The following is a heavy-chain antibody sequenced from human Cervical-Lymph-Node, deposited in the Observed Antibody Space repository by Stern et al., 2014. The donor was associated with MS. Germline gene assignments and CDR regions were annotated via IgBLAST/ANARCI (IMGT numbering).Heavy chain of an antibody. V-gene: IGHV4-31*03. CDR1: GASLSSLNYY. Sequence: QVQLQESGPGLVKPSQTLSLTCTVSGASLSSLNYYWSWIRPRPGKGLEWIGFISYSGNTNYNPSLKSRVTASADTSKTQFSLRLTSVTAADTAVYYCARDNGLRVEQFFDYWGQGILVTVSS. CDR3: ARDNGLRVEQFFDY. CDR2: ISYSGNT. J-gene: IGHJ4*02. D-gene: IGHD4-17*01.